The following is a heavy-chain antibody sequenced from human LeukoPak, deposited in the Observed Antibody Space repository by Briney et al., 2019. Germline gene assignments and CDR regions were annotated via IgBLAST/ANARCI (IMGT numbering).Heavy chain of an antibody. J-gene: IGHJ4*02. V-gene: IGHV4-34*01. CDR3: ARGYDSSGYSGY. CDR1: GGSFSGYY. D-gene: IGHD3-22*01. CDR2: INHSGST. Sequence: SETLSLTCAVYGGSFSGYYWSWIRQPPGKGLEWIGEINHSGSTNYNPSLKSRVTISVDTSKNQFPLKLSSVTAADTAVYYCARGYDSSGYSGYWGQGTLVTVSS.